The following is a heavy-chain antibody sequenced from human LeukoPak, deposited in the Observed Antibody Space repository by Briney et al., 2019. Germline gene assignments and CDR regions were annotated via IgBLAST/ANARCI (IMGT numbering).Heavy chain of an antibody. D-gene: IGHD3-22*01. CDR2: ISYDGSNE. CDR3: ARDYYDSSGYYYY. J-gene: IGHJ4*02. CDR1: GFTFSSYA. V-gene: IGHV3-30-3*01. Sequence: QPGGSLRLSCAASGFTFSSYAMHWVRQAPGKGLEWVAVISYDGSNEYYADSVKGRFTISRDNSKNTLYLQMNSLRAEDTAVYYCARDYYDSSGYYYYWGQGTLATVSS.